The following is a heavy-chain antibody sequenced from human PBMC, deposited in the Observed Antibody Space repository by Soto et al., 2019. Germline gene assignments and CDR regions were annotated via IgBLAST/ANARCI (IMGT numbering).Heavy chain of an antibody. Sequence: QVQLVQSGAEVKKPGASVRVSCKASGYIFSSYAMQWVRLAPGQRLEWMGWINAGNGDTKYSQKFQGRVTMTRDTSARTAYMELSSLRSEDTAVYYCAKVVPPKTILPSYYIPSHAMDVWGHGTTVTVSS. CDR3: AKVVPPKTILPSYYIPSHAMDV. CDR1: GYIFSSYA. J-gene: IGHJ6*02. V-gene: IGHV1-3*01. CDR2: INAGNGDT. D-gene: IGHD3-9*01.